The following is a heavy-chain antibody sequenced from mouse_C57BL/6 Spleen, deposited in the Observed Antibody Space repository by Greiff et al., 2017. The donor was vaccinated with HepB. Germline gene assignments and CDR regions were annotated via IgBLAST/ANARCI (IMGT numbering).Heavy chain of an antibody. D-gene: IGHD3-2*02. CDR3: ARLADSSGPAWFAY. V-gene: IGHV1-18*01. J-gene: IGHJ3*01. Sequence: EVQLQQSGPELVKPGASVKIPCKASGYTFTDYNMDWVKQSHGKSLEWIGDINPNNGGTIYNQKFKGKATLTVDKSSSTAYMELRSLTSEDTAVYYCARLADSSGPAWFAYWGQGTLVTVSA. CDR1: GYTFTDYN. CDR2: INPNNGGT.